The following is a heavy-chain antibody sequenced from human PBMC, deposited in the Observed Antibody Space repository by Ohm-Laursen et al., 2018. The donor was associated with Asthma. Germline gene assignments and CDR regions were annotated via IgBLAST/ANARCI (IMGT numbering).Heavy chain of an antibody. J-gene: IGHJ4*02. V-gene: IGHV3-30*03. Sequence: SLRLSCTASGFTFSSYGMHWVRQAPGKGLEWLAVISCDGSDKKYADSVKGRFTSSRDDAKNTLYLQMDSLRPEDTAVYYCARDWGRCDGSGYSDFDYWGQGTLVTASS. CDR3: ARDWGRCDGSGYSDFDY. CDR2: ISCDGSDK. CDR1: GFTFSSYG. D-gene: IGHD3-22*01.